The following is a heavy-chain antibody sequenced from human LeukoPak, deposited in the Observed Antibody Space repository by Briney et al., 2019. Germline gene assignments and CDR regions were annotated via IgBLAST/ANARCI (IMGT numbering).Heavy chain of an antibody. Sequence: GRSLRLSCAASGFTFDDYAMHWVRQAPGKGLEWVSGISWNSGSIGYADSVKGRFTISRDNAKNSLYLQMNSLRAEDTALYYCAKDIWTGTTTDFDYWGQGTLVTVSS. CDR1: GFTFDDYA. CDR2: ISWNSGSI. J-gene: IGHJ4*02. D-gene: IGHD1-1*01. V-gene: IGHV3-9*01. CDR3: AKDIWTGTTTDFDY.